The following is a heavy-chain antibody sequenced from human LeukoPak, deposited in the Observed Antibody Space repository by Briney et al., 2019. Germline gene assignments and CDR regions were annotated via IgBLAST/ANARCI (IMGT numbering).Heavy chain of an antibody. D-gene: IGHD2-2*02. Sequence: ASVKVSCKASGYTFTSYGISWVRQAAGQGLEWMGWISAYNGNTNYAQKLQGRVTMTTDTSTSTAYMELRSLRSDDTAVYYCARDPPLYCSSTSCYNYYYYGMDVWGQGTTVTVSS. CDR3: ARDPPLYCSSTSCYNYYYYGMDV. CDR1: GYTFTSYG. J-gene: IGHJ6*02. V-gene: IGHV1-18*01. CDR2: ISAYNGNT.